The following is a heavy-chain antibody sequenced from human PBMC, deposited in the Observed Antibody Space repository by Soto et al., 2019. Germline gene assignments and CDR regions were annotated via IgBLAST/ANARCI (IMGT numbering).Heavy chain of an antibody. CDR2: ISGSGFKK. Sequence: GGSLRLSCAASGFIFENFGKSWVRQAPGKGLEWISSISGSGFKKYYADSVKGRFTISRDNSKSTVYLELNNLSAEDTAVYHCAKNQGVELVPLATVDWFDPWGQGSVVTVSS. CDR1: GFIFENFG. D-gene: IGHD1-26*01. J-gene: IGHJ5*02. CDR3: AKNQGVELVPLATVDWFDP. V-gene: IGHV3-23*01.